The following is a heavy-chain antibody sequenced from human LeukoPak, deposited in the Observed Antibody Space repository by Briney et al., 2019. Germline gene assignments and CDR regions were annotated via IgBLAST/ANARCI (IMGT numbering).Heavy chain of an antibody. J-gene: IGHJ4*02. Sequence: SETLSLTCTVSGGSISSYYWSWIREPPGKGLEWIGYIYYSGSTNYNPSLKSQVTISVDTSKNQFSLKLSSVTAAATAVYFCARFYYGSGSSPFDYWGQGTLVTVSS. CDR3: ARFYYGSGSSPFDY. CDR2: IYYSGST. V-gene: IGHV4-59*01. D-gene: IGHD3-10*01. CDR1: GGSISSYY.